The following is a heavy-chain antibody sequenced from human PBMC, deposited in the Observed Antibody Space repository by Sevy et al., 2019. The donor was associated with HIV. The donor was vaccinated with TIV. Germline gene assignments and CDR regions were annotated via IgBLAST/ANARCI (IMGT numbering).Heavy chain of an antibody. CDR2: INSDGST. D-gene: IGHD6-13*01. V-gene: IGHV3-53*01. CDR1: GFSVSSNY. CDR3: ARDRLSGYSSSWFMHV. Sequence: GGSLRLSCAASGFSVSSNYMSWVRQAPGKGLEWVSIINSDGSTYYVDSVKGRFTISRDNSKNTMYLQMNSLRAEDTAVYYCARDRLSGYSSSWFMHVWGQGTTVTVSS. J-gene: IGHJ6*02.